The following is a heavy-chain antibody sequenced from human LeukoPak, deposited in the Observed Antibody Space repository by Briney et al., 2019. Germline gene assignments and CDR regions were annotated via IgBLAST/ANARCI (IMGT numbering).Heavy chain of an antibody. J-gene: IGHJ4*02. CDR3: AAGVYSIYFDY. V-gene: IGHV4-59*01. CDR2: IYYSGST. D-gene: IGHD4-11*01. Sequence: SETLSLTCTVSGRSISSYYWSWIRQPPGKGLEWIGYIYYSGSTNYNPSLKSRVTISVDTSKNQFSLKLSAVTAADTAVYYGAAGVYSIYFDYWGQGTLVTVSS. CDR1: GRSISSYY.